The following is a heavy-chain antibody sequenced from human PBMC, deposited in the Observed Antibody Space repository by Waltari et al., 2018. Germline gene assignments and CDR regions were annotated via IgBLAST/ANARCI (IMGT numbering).Heavy chain of an antibody. CDR1: GGSISTYY. CDR3: ARSPTPYDGSYDSYSYYYFDV. Sequence: QVQLQESGPGLVKPSETLSLTCAVSGGSISTYYWNWIRQTPGKGLEWIGYIYYSGTTNYNPSLKSRVTISVDTSKIQFSLRLTSVTAADTAVYYCARSPTPYDGSYDSYSYYYFDVWGKGTTVTVSS. V-gene: IGHV4-59*01. D-gene: IGHD3-22*01. J-gene: IGHJ6*03. CDR2: IYYSGTT.